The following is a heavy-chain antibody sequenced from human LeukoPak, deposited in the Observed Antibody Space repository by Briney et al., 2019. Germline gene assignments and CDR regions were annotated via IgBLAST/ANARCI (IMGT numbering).Heavy chain of an antibody. D-gene: IGHD2-8*01. CDR3: ATGRMADY. CDR2: IYSGDNT. V-gene: IGHV3-53*01. J-gene: IGHJ4*02. CDR1: GFPFRSYS. Sequence: GGSLRLSCEVSGFPFRSYSLNWVRQAPGKGLEWVSLIYSGDNTYYADSVKGRFTISRDNSKNTLHLQMNSLRAEDTAVYYCATGRMADYWGQGTLVTVSS.